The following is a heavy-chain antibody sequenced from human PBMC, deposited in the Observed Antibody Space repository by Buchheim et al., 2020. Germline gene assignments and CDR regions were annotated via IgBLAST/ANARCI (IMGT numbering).Heavy chain of an antibody. V-gene: IGHV3-74*02. CDR2: IKSDGSIT. CDR1: GFTFSDYY. CDR3: ARPISPSGANPYYHGLDV. J-gene: IGHJ6*02. D-gene: IGHD4/OR15-4a*01. Sequence: VQLVESGGGLVKPGGSLRLSCAASGFTFSDYYMSWIRQAPGKGLVWISRIKSDGSITSYADSVKGRFTISRDNAKNTLYLQMNSLRAEDTAVYYCARPISPSGANPYYHGLDVWGQGTT.